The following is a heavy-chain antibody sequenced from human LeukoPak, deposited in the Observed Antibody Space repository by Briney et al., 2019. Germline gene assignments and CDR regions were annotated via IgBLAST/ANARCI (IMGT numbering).Heavy chain of an antibody. V-gene: IGHV3-33*06. J-gene: IGHJ5*02. CDR2: IWHDRSDTYGSNK. CDR3: AKDGNCGGDCYGWFDP. Sequence: PGGSLRPSCATSGFTFRNYAMHWVRQAPGKGLEWVAVIWHDRSDTYGSNKYYADSVKGRFTISRDNSKNTVYLQMNSLRVEDTAVFYCAKDGNCGGDCYGWFDPWGQGALVTVSS. CDR1: GFTFRNYA. D-gene: IGHD2-21*02.